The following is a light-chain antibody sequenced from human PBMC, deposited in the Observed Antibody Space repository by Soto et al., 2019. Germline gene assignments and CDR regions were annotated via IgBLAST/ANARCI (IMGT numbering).Light chain of an antibody. Sequence: DIQMTQSPSSLSASVGDRDTITCRASQSVGNYLNWYQQKPGQAPNPVIYAATSLQSGVPTRFSGSGSGTDFTLTISSLQPEDFATYYCQQSYSPLSYTFGQGTKLEIK. J-gene: IGKJ2*01. V-gene: IGKV1-39*01. CDR2: AAT. CDR1: QSVGNY. CDR3: QQSYSPLSYT.